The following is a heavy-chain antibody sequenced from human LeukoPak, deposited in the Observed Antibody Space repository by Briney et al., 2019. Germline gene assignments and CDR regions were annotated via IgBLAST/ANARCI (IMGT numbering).Heavy chain of an antibody. J-gene: IGHJ4*02. Sequence: PTETLSLICAVPGGSITSPNWWSWVRQPPGRGLEGIAEIYHSESTNYNPSLKSRVSMSVDTSKNHFSLKLSSVTGADTAVYYCARFIVPSYCTSISCTGDYFDDWGQGTLVTVSS. CDR2: IYHSEST. D-gene: IGHD2-2*01. CDR3: ARFIVPSYCTSISCTGDYFDD. CDR1: GGSITSPNW. V-gene: IGHV4-4*02.